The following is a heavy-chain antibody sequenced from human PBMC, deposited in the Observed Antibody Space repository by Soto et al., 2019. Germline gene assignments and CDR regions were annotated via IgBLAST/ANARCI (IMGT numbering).Heavy chain of an antibody. CDR3: VIHSWNY. J-gene: IGHJ4*02. V-gene: IGHV3-23*01. CDR1: GLTFTSLH. D-gene: IGHD1-1*01. CDR2: IQGSDLNT. Sequence: EVQLLESGGGLVQPGGSLRLSCAVSGLTFTSLHLSWVRQPPGKGLEWVSAIQGSDLNTYYADSVRGRFTISRDISKNTLFLQMNSLSAEDTAVYFCVIHSWNYWGQGTLVTVSS.